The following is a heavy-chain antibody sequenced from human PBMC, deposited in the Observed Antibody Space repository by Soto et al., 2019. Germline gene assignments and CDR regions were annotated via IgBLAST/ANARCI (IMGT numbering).Heavy chain of an antibody. CDR2: IWYDGRNK. Sequence: QVQLVESGGGLVQPGGSLRLSCAASGFTFSSYGMHWVRQAPGKGLEWVAVIWYDGRNKYYADSVKGRFTITRDNSKNTLYLQMNSLRAEDTAVYYCARLDYYDSSGYYVANYYYGMDVWGQGTTVTVSS. D-gene: IGHD3-22*01. CDR1: GFTFSSYG. CDR3: ARLDYYDSSGYYVANYYYGMDV. V-gene: IGHV3-33*01. J-gene: IGHJ6*02.